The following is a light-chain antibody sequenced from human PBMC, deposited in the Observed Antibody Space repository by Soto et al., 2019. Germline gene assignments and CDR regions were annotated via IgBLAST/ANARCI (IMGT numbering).Light chain of an antibody. CDR2: STN. CDR1: SSNIGSSP. Sequence: QSVLTQPPSASGTPGQRITISSSGTSSNIGSSPINWYHQLPGTAPKLLIYSTNQRPSGVPDRFSGSKSGTSASLAISGLESEDEADYYCATWDDSLNGWVFGGGTKLTVL. CDR3: ATWDDSLNGWV. J-gene: IGLJ3*02. V-gene: IGLV1-44*01.